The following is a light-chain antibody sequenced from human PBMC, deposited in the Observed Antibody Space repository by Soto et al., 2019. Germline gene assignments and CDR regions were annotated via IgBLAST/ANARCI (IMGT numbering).Light chain of an antibody. CDR3: SAYAGSNNPV. Sequence: QSALTQPPSASGSPGQSVTISCTGTSSDVGGYNYVSWYQQHPGKAPKLMIYEVSKRPSGVPDRFSGSKSGNTAALTVSGDQAEDGAETHFSAYAGSNNPVSGG. CDR1: SSDVGGYNY. V-gene: IGLV2-8*01. CDR2: EVS. J-gene: IGLJ3*02.